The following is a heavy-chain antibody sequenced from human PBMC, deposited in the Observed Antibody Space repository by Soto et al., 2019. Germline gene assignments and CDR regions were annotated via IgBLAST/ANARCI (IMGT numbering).Heavy chain of an antibody. D-gene: IGHD6-6*01. CDR3: ARSSLGLPPRY. CDR1: GYTFTSYG. Sequence: ASVKVSCKASGYTFTSYGISWVRQAPGQGLEWMGWISAYNGNTNYAQKLQGRVTMTTDTSTSTAYMELRSLRAEDTAVYYCARSSLGLPPRYWGQGTPVTVSS. J-gene: IGHJ4*02. V-gene: IGHV1-18*01. CDR2: ISAYNGNT.